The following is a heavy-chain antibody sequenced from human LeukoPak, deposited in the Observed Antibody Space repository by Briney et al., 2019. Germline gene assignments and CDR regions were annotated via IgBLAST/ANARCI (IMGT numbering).Heavy chain of an antibody. CDR2: TYYRSKWYT. Sequence: SQTLSLTCAISGDRASSRDVAWNYIRQSPSRGLEWLGRTYYRSKWYTDYAVSVESRISIDADTSKNQFSLQLNSVTPEDTAVYYCARGRTPFFDYWDQGTLVTVSS. CDR1: GDRASSRDVA. J-gene: IGHJ4*02. V-gene: IGHV6-1*01. D-gene: IGHD2/OR15-2a*01. CDR3: ARGRTPFFDY.